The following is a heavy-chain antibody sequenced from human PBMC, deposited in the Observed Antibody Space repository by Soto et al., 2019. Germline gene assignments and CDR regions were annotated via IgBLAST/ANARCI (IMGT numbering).Heavy chain of an antibody. CDR1: GGSFSGYY. V-gene: IGHV4-34*01. D-gene: IGHD2-2*01. J-gene: IGHJ5*02. CDR2: INHSGST. CDR3: ARGIVVVPAADNWFDP. Sequence: SETLSLTCAVYGGSFSGYYWSWIRQPPGKGLEWIGEINHSGSTNYNPSLKSRVTISVDTSKNQFSLKLSFVTAADTAVYYCARGIVVVPAADNWFDPWGQGTLVTVSS.